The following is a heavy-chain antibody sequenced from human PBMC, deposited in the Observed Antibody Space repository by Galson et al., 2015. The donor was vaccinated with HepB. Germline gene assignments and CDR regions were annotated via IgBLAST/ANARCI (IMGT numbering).Heavy chain of an antibody. CDR3: ARDPQSGFWSGYYGMDV. Sequence: SLRLSCAVSGFTFSDYTMNWVRQAPGKGLEWISYISGSSGTKKYADSVRGRFTISRDNDRNSLYLQMGSLRDEDTAVYYCARDPQSGFWSGYYGMDVWGQGTTVTVSS. D-gene: IGHD3-3*01. CDR1: GFTFSDYT. V-gene: IGHV3-48*02. J-gene: IGHJ6*02. CDR2: ISGSSGTK.